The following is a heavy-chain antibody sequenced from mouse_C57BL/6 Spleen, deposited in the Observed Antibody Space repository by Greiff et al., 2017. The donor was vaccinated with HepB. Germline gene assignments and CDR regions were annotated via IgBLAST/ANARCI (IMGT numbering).Heavy chain of an antibody. V-gene: IGHV1-63*01. CDR2: IYPGGGYT. J-gene: IGHJ4*01. CDR1: GYTFTNYW. CDR3: ARSYDYDGYYAMDY. Sequence: VQLQQSGAELVRPGTSVKMSCKASGYTFTNYWIGWAKQRPGHGLEWIGDIYPGGGYTNYNEKFKGKATLTADKSSSTAYMQFSSLTSEDSAIYYCARSYDYDGYYAMDYWGQGTSVTVSS. D-gene: IGHD2-4*01.